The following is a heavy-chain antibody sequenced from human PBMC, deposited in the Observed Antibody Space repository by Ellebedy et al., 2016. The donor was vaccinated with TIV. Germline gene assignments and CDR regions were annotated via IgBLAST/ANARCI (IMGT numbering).Heavy chain of an antibody. CDR1: GYTFTSYG. Sequence: AASVKVSCKTSGYTFTSYGISWVRQAPGQGLEWMGWISAYNGNTNYAQNLQRRVTMTTDTSTSPAYLDLRSLRSEDTAVYYCARDNAKMRGINPDWGQGTLVTVSS. CDR3: ARDNAKMRGINPD. V-gene: IGHV1-18*01. CDR2: ISAYNGNT. D-gene: IGHD2-21*01. J-gene: IGHJ4*02.